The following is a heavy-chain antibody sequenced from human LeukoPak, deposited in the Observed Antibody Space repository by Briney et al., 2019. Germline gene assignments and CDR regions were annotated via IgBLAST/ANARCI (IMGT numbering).Heavy chain of an antibody. CDR2: ISGSGGST. V-gene: IGHV3-23*01. CDR3: AKCPTTTVVTPTGPDY. J-gene: IGHJ4*02. Sequence: GGSLRLSCAASGFTFSSYAMSWVRQAPGKGREWVSAISGSGGSTYYADSVKGRFTISRDNSKNTLYLQMNSLRAEDTAVYYCAKCPTTTVVTPTGPDYWGQGTLVTVSS. CDR1: GFTFSSYA. D-gene: IGHD4-17*01.